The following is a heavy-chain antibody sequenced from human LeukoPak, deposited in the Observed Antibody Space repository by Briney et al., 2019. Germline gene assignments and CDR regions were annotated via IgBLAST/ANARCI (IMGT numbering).Heavy chain of an antibody. D-gene: IGHD5-12*01. V-gene: IGHV3-23*01. CDR2: ISGSGGST. Sequence: GGSLRLSCAASGFTFSSYAMSWVRQAPGKGLEWVSAISGSGGSTYYADSVKGRFTISRDNAKNSLYLQMNSLRAEDTAVYYCARDRRYNSGPQGYAFDIWGQGTMVTVSS. CDR3: ARDRRYNSGPQGYAFDI. CDR1: GFTFSSYA. J-gene: IGHJ3*02.